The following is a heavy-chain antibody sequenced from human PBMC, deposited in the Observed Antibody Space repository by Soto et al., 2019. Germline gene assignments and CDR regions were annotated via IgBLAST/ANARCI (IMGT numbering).Heavy chain of an antibody. V-gene: IGHV4-34*01. D-gene: IGHD3-10*01. J-gene: IGHJ4*02. CDR1: GGSFSGYY. CDR2: INHSGST. CDR3: ARAYYYGSGSRTLKPLDY. Sequence: SETLSLTCAVYGGSFSGYYWSWIRQPPGKGLEWIGEINHSGSTNYNPSLKSRVTISVDTSKNQFSLKLSSVTAADTAVYYCARAYYYGSGSRTLKPLDYWGQGTLVTVSS.